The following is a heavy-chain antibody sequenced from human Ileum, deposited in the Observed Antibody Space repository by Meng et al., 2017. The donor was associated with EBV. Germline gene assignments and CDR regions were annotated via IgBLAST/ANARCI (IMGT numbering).Heavy chain of an antibody. J-gene: IGHJ4*02. CDR3: ARNVPGTSAYYD. CDR2: IYYSGST. V-gene: IGHV4-28*01. CDR1: GYSISSTNW. Sequence: QVTLKESVPGLVSPSDTLSRTCAVSGYSISSTNWWGWIRQPPGKGLEWIGYIYYSGSTSYNPSLKSRVTMSVDTSKNQFSLNLNSVTAVDTAVYYCARNVPGTSAYYDWGQGTLVTVSS. D-gene: IGHD3-22*01.